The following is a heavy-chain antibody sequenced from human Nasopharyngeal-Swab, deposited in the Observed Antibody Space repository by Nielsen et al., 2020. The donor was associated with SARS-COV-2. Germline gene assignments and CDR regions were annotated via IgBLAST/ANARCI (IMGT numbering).Heavy chain of an antibody. CDR3: ASSPRDSSGYYYGLDY. CDR1: GFTFSSYA. CDR2: ISYDGSNK. J-gene: IGHJ4*02. Sequence: GESLKISCAASGFTFSSYAMHWVRQAPGKGLECVAVISYDGSNKYYADSVKGRLTISRDNSKNTLSLQMNSLRAEDTAVYYCASSPRDSSGYYYGLDYWGQGTLVTVSS. D-gene: IGHD3-22*01. V-gene: IGHV3-30-3*01.